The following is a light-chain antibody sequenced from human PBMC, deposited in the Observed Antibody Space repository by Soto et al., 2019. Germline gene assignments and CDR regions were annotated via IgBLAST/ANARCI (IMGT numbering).Light chain of an antibody. V-gene: IGKV3D-20*02. CDR3: HQRQSWPRT. CDR1: RIIGHNY. Sequence: PGDRATLSCRASRIIGHNYLAWYQQKPGQAPRLLIYATSTRATGIPDRFSGSGSVTDFTLTISDVQPEDFALYYCHQRQSWPRTFGQGTKVDIK. J-gene: IGKJ1*01. CDR2: ATS.